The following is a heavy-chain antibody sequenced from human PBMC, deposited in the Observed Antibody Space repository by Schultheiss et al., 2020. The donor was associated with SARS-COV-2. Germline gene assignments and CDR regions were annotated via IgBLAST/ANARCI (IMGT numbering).Heavy chain of an antibody. J-gene: IGHJ4*02. CDR2: INPNSGGT. V-gene: IGHV1-2*02. CDR3: ARERVLRFLEWLPDY. Sequence: ASVKVSCKASGYTFTGYYMHWVRQAPGQGLEWMGWINPNSGGTNYAQKFQGRVTMTRNTSISTAYMELRSLRSDDTAVYYCARERVLRFLEWLPDYWGQGTLVTVSS. CDR1: GYTFTGYY. D-gene: IGHD3-3*01.